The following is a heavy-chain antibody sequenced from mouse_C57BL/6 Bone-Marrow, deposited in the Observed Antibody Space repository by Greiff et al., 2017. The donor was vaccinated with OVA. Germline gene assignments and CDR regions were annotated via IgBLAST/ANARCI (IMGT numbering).Heavy chain of an antibody. CDR1: GFTFSDFY. CDR3: ARDAWYFDV. Sequence: EVMLVESGGGLVQSGRSLRLSCATSGFTFSDFYMEWVRQAPGKGLEWIAASRNKANDYTTEYSASVKGRFIVSRDTSQSILYLQMNALRDEDTAIYYCARDAWYFDVWGTGTTVTVSS. CDR2: SRNKANDYTT. V-gene: IGHV7-1*01. J-gene: IGHJ1*03.